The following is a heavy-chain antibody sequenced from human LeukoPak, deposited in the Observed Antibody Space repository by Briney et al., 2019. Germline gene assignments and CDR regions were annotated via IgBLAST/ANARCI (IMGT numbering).Heavy chain of an antibody. CDR3: VRVGIRLTGIAVAGYFVY. CDR2: ISMDGAST. D-gene: IGHD6-19*01. V-gene: IGHV3-64D*06. Sequence: LRPSRSPAASTVSSYATHWVRHPAGKGLEYVSSISMDGASTYSAACVKGTSTNSRDNSMNTLYLQMSSLRAEDTAVYYCVRVGIRLTGIAVAGYFVYWGQGTLVAV. J-gene: IGHJ4*02. CDR1: ASTVSSYA.